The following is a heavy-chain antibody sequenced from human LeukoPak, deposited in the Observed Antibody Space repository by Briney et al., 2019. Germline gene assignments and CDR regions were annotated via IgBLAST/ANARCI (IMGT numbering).Heavy chain of an antibody. V-gene: IGHV3-30*02. CDR3: SKEGVRCCQVDY. CDR2: IHYDGSIK. J-gene: IGHJ4*02. D-gene: IGHD4/OR15-4a*01. CDR1: GFTFSSSG. Sequence: GGSLRLSCAASGFTFSSSGLHWVRQAPDKGLEWVAFIHYDGSIKFYADSVKGRFTISRDNSKNTLYLQMDSLRGEDTAVYYCSKEGVRCCQVDYWGRGTLVTVSS.